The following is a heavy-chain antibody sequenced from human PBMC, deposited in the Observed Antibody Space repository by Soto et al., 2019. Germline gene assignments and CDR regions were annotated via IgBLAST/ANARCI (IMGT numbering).Heavy chain of an antibody. V-gene: IGHV3-9*01. CDR2: ISWNSGSI. Sequence: DVQLVESGGGLVQPGRSLRLSCAASGFTFDDYAMHWVRQAPGKGLEWVSGISWNSGSIGYADSVKGRFTISRDNAKNSLYLQMNSLRAEDTALYYCAKDIVGAIRHYFDYWGQGTLVTVSS. D-gene: IGHD1-26*01. CDR3: AKDIVGAIRHYFDY. J-gene: IGHJ4*02. CDR1: GFTFDDYA.